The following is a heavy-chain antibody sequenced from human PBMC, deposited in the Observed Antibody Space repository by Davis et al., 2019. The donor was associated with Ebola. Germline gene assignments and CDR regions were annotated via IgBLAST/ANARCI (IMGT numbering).Heavy chain of an antibody. CDR2: IGTAGDA. J-gene: IGHJ6*02. CDR1: GFTFSSYD. V-gene: IGHV3-13*01. CDR3: ARYGSDKGPYYGMDV. Sequence: PGGSLRLSCAGSGFTFSSYDMHWVRQATGKGLEWVSAIGTAGDAYYPGSVKGRFTISRENAKNSLYLQMNSLRAGDTAVYYCARYGSDKGPYYGMDVWGQGTTVTVSS. D-gene: IGHD3-10*01.